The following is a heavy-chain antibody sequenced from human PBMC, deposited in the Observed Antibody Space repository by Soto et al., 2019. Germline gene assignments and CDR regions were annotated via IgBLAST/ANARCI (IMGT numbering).Heavy chain of an antibody. D-gene: IGHD3-22*01. V-gene: IGHV3-30-3*01. CDR2: ISYDGSNK. CDR3: ARDSSGHYYDAFDI. Sequence: QVQLVESGGGVVQPGRSLRLSCAASEFTFSSYAMHWVRQAPGKGLEWVAVISYDGSNKYYADSVKGRFTISRDNSKNSLYLQMNSLRAEDTAVYYCARDSSGHYYDAFDIWGQGTMVTVSS. J-gene: IGHJ3*02. CDR1: EFTFSSYA.